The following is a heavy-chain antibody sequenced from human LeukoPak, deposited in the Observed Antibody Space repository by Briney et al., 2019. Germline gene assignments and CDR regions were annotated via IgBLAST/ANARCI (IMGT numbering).Heavy chain of an antibody. CDR3: ARRITMLRGVYVFDY. Sequence: PSETLSLTCTVSGGSISSYYWSWIRQPPGKGLEWIGYIYYSGSTNYNPSLKSRVTISVDTSKNQFSLKLSSVTAADTAVYYCARRITMLRGVYVFDYWGQGTLVTVSS. V-gene: IGHV4-59*08. CDR2: IYYSGST. CDR1: GGSISSYY. J-gene: IGHJ4*02. D-gene: IGHD3-10*01.